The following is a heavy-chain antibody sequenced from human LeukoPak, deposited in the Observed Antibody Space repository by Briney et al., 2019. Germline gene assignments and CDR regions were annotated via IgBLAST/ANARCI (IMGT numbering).Heavy chain of an antibody. Sequence: ASVHVSCKASGYXFTSYGIRWVRQAPGQGLEWMGWISAYNGNTNYAQKLQGRVTMTTDTSTSTAYMELRSLRSDDTAVYYCARVWSPTTVTPASDYWGQGTLVTVSS. D-gene: IGHD4-17*01. CDR1: GYXFTSYG. CDR2: ISAYNGNT. V-gene: IGHV1-18*01. CDR3: ARVWSPTTVTPASDY. J-gene: IGHJ4*02.